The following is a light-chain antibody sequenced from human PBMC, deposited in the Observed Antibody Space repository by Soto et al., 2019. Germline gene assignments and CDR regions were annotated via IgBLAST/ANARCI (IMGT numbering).Light chain of an antibody. CDR2: GNT. V-gene: IGLV1-40*01. J-gene: IGLJ1*01. CDR1: SSNIGAGYD. CDR3: QSYDSSLSGSYV. Sequence: QSVLTQPPSVSGAPGQRVTISCTESSSNIGAGYDVNWYQQLPGTAPKLLIYGNTNRPSGVPDRFSGSKSGTSASLAITGLQAEDEADYYCQSYDSSLSGSYVFGTGTKVTVL.